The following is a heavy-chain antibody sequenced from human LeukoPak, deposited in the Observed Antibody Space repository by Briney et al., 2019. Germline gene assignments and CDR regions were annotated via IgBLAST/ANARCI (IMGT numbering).Heavy chain of an antibody. D-gene: IGHD4-17*01. CDR1: GFTFSDHY. V-gene: IGHV3-21*01. Sequence: GGSLRLSCAASGFTFSDHYMDWVRQAPGKGLEWVSSISSSSSYIYYADSVKGRFTISRDNAKNSLYLQMNSLRAEDTAVYYCARDYGDYYGMDVWGQGTTVTVSS. J-gene: IGHJ6*02. CDR3: ARDYGDYYGMDV. CDR2: ISSSSSYI.